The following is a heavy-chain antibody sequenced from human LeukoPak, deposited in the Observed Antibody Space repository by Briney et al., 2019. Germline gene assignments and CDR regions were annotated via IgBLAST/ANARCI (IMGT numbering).Heavy chain of an antibody. Sequence: SETLSLTCAVYGGSFSGYYWSWIRQPPGKGLEWIGEINHSGSTNYNPSLKNRVTISVDTSKNQFSLKLSSVTVADTAVYYCAREQRGYSGYDSNYWGQGTLVTVSS. D-gene: IGHD5-12*01. J-gene: IGHJ4*02. V-gene: IGHV4-34*01. CDR2: INHSGST. CDR3: AREQRGYSGYDSNY. CDR1: GGSFSGYY.